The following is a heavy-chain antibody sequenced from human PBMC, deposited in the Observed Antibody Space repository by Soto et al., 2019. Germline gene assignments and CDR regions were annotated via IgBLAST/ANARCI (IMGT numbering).Heavy chain of an antibody. J-gene: IGHJ4*02. Sequence: QLVQSGAGVKKPGASVRVSCKTSGPTFIAYYIHWVRQAPGQGLEWMGWIDPKSGGTTYEQKFLGRVTMTRDTSINTAYMALNRLTSDDTAVYYCARVSVDVPEWGQGTLITVSS. CDR3: ARVSVDVPE. CDR1: GPTFIAYY. CDR2: IDPKSGGT. V-gene: IGHV1-2*02. D-gene: IGHD5-12*01.